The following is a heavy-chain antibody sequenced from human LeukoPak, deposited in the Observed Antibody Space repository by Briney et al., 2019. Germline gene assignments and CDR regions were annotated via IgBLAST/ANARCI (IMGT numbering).Heavy chain of an antibody. D-gene: IGHD3-10*01. V-gene: IGHV4-4*02. CDR2: INHSGST. CDR3: ARLRIGGFDY. Sequence: SETLSLTCAVSGGSISSSNWWSWIRQVPGKGLEWIGEINHSGSTEYTPSLKSRVTISVDTTKNQFSLKLNSVTAADTAVYYCARLRIGGFDYWGQGTLVTVSS. J-gene: IGHJ4*02. CDR1: GGSISSSNW.